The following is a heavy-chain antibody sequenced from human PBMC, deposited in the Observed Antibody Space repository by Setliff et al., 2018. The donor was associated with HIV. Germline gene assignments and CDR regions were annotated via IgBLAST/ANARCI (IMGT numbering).Heavy chain of an antibody. CDR1: GYSFTSYW. J-gene: IGHJ2*01. CDR3: ARHGIVVVPAAIPDYWYFDL. V-gene: IGHV5-51*01. Sequence: GESLKISCKGSGYSFTSYWIGWVRQMPGKGLEWMGIIYPGDSDTRYSPSFQGQVTISADKSISTAYLQWSSLKASDTAMYYCARHGIVVVPAAIPDYWYFDLWGRGTRVTSPQ. CDR2: IYPGDSDT. D-gene: IGHD2-2*01.